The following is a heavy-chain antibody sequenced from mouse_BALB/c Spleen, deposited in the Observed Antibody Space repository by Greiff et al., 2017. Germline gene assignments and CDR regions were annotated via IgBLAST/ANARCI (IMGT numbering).Heavy chain of an antibody. Sequence: EVKLMESGPGLVKPSQSLSLTCTVTGYSITSDYAWNWIRQFPGNKLEWMGYISYSGSTSYNPSLKSQISITRDTSKNQFFLQLNSVTTEDTATYYCALYDYDGTMDYWGQGTSVTVSS. CDR2: ISYSGST. J-gene: IGHJ4*01. CDR3: ALYDYDGTMDY. D-gene: IGHD2-4*01. V-gene: IGHV3-2*02. CDR1: GYSITSDYA.